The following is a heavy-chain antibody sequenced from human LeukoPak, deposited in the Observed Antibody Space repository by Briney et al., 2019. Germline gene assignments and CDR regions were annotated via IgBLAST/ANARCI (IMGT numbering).Heavy chain of an antibody. V-gene: IGHV1-8*01. CDR3: TRGTSSRYFDY. CDR1: GYTLTSYD. Sequence: ASVTVSCKASGYTLTSYDINWVRQATGQGLEWMGWMNPNSGRTGYAQNFQGRITITRNTSISTAYMELSSLRSEDTAVYYCTRGTSSRYFDYWGQGTLVTVS. J-gene: IGHJ4*02. CDR2: MNPNSGRT.